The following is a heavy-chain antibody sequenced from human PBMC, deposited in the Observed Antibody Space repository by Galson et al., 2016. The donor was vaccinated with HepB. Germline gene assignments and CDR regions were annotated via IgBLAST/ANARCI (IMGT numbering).Heavy chain of an antibody. CDR2: TYYRFQWYS. J-gene: IGHJ4*02. V-gene: IGHV6-1*01. D-gene: IGHD3-10*01. CDR3: ARGFQLFREGEYDLDY. CDR1: GDSVSNNNAA. Sequence: CAISGDSVSNNNAAWNWIRQSPSRGLEWLGRTYYRFQWYSDCAVSVKGRITFTSDTSKNQFSLHLKSVTPEDTAVYYCARGFQLFREGEYDLDYWGQGTLVTVSS.